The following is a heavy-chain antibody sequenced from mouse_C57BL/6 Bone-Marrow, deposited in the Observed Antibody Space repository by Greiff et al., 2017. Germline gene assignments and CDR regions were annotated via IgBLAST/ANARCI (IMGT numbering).Heavy chain of an antibody. D-gene: IGHD2-4*01. CDR2: INPYNGGT. CDR3: ARTDYYYAMDY. V-gene: IGHV1-19*01. J-gene: IGHJ4*01. CDR1: GYTFTDYY. Sequence: EVQLQQSGPVLVKPGASVKMSCKASGYTFTDYYMNWVKQSHGKSLEWIGVINPYNGGTSYNQKFKGKATLTVDKSSSTAYMELNSLTSEDSAVYYCARTDYYYAMDYWGQGTSGTVSS.